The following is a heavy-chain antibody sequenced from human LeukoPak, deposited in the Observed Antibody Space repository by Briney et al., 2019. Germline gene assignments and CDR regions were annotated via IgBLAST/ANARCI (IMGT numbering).Heavy chain of an antibody. CDR2: IHYSGGT. Sequence: GSLRLSCAASGFTFSSYEMNWIRQPPGKGLEWIASIHYSGGTYFNPSLKSRVTISVDTSRNEFSLKVTSVTAADTAVYYCARSCGSTSCSDGDWFDPWGQGTLVTVSS. CDR3: ARSCGSTSCSDGDWFDP. V-gene: IGHV4-39*01. J-gene: IGHJ5*02. D-gene: IGHD2-2*01. CDR1: GFTFSSYE.